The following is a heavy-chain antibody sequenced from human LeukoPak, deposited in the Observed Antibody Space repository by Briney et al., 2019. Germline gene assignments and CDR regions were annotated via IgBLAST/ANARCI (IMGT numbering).Heavy chain of an antibody. V-gene: IGHV3-23*01. CDR1: GFTFTSYS. Sequence: PGGSLRLSCAASGFTFTSYSMNWVRQAPGKGLEWVSTISGGGGSTYYADSVKGRFTISRDNSKNTLYLEMSSLRAEDTAVYYCARDGYCSGGSCWGLDYWGQGTLVTVSS. J-gene: IGHJ4*02. CDR3: ARDGYCSGGSCWGLDY. CDR2: ISGGGGST. D-gene: IGHD2-15*01.